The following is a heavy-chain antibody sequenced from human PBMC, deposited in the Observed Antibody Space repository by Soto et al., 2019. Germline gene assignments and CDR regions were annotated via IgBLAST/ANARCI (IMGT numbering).Heavy chain of an antibody. D-gene: IGHD4-17*01. J-gene: IGHJ4*02. CDR3: VRAETRVTIFAY. CDR1: GFTVSSNY. V-gene: IGHV3-66*01. CDR2: IYNDETT. Sequence: EVQLVESGGGLVQPGGSLRLSCTASGFTVSSNYMSWVRQAPGKGLEWVSAIYNDETTYYANSVKGRFIISRDNSKNTVSLQMNSLRAEDTAVYCCVRAETRVTIFAYWGQGALVTVSS.